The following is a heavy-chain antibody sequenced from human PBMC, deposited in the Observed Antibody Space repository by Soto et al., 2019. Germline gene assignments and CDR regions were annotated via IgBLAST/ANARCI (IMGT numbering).Heavy chain of an antibody. V-gene: IGHV3-11*06. CDR2: ISTRSTYT. J-gene: IGHJ6*02. D-gene: IGHD1-1*01. CDR3: ARDLAWKRGKVGRYYYGMDV. Sequence: QVQLVESGGGLVEPGGSLRLSCAASGFTFSDYYISWIRQAPGKGLEWVSYISTRSTYTNYADSVKGRFTISRDNTKNSLYLQMDSLRVEDTAVYYCARDLAWKRGKVGRYYYGMDVWGQGTTVTVSS. CDR1: GFTFSDYY.